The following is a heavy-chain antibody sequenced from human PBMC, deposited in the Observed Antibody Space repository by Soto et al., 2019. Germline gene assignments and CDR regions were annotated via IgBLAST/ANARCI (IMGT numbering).Heavy chain of an antibody. CDR3: VKDGSSGWPYYYGMDV. J-gene: IGHJ6*02. D-gene: IGHD6-19*01. CDR2: ISYDGSNK. Sequence: SVGSLRLSCAASGFTFSSYGMHWVRQAPGKGLEWVAVISYDGSNKYYADSLKGRFTVSRDNSKNTLYLQMSSLRAEDTAVYYCVKDGSSGWPYYYGMDVWGQGTTVTVSS. V-gene: IGHV3-30*18. CDR1: GFTFSSYG.